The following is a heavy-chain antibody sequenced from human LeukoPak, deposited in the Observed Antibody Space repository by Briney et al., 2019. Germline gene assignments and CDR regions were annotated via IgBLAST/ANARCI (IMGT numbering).Heavy chain of an antibody. CDR1: AFTFSSYA. D-gene: IGHD6-19*01. CDR2: ISGSGGST. J-gene: IGHJ4*02. Sequence: GGSLRLSCAASAFTFSSYAMSWVRQAPGKGLEWVSAISGSGGSTYYADSVKGRFTISRDNSKNTLYLQMNSLRAEDTAVYYCAKDGYSSGWSENWGQGTLVTVSS. CDR3: AKDGYSSGWSEN. V-gene: IGHV3-23*01.